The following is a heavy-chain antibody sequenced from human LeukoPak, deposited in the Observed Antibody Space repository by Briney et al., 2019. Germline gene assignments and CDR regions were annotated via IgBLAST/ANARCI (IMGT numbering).Heavy chain of an antibody. CDR2: ISYDGSNK. D-gene: IGHD2-15*01. CDR3: ARDPLSWEIRGWDGGYDV. V-gene: IGHV3-30*03. CDR1: GFTFSSYG. Sequence: GRSLRLSCAASGFTFSSYGMHWVRQAPGKGLEWVAVISYDGSNKYYADSVKGRFIISRDESKNRVYLQMNSLRADDTAMYYCARDPLSWEIRGWDGGYDVRGQGTMVTVSS. J-gene: IGHJ3*01.